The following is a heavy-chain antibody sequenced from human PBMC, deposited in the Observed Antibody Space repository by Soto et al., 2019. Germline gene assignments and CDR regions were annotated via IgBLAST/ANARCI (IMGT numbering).Heavy chain of an antibody. CDR3: ARGGDNSPWYYSL. J-gene: IGHJ4*02. Sequence: ETLSVTCTVSGGSINNNYWSWIRQPPGRGLEWIGYIFSNGRTNYNPSLESRVTISVDTSKNQLSLKLRSVTAADTAVYYCARGGDNSPWYYSLWGQGTLVTVSS. V-gene: IGHV4-59*01. CDR1: GGSINNNY. CDR2: IFSNGRT. D-gene: IGHD3-10*01.